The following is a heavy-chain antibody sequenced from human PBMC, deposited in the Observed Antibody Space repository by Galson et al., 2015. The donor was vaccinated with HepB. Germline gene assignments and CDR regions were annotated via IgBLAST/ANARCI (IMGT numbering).Heavy chain of an antibody. D-gene: IGHD1-26*01. CDR2: ISSSSSTI. CDR1: GFTFSSYS. V-gene: IGHV3-48*01. J-gene: IGHJ4*02. Sequence: SLRLSCAASGFTFSSYSMNWVRQAPGKGLEWVSYISSSSSTIYYADSVKGRFTISRDNAKNSLYLQMNSLRAEDTAVYYCAGSAGRGSYYFDYWGQGTLVTVSS. CDR3: AGSAGRGSYYFDY.